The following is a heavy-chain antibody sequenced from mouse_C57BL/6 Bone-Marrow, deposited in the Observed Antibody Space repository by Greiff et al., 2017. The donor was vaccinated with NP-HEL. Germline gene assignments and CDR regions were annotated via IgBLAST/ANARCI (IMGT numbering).Heavy chain of an antibody. CDR1: GYTFTDYY. J-gene: IGHJ1*03. D-gene: IGHD1-1*01. CDR2: INPYNGGT. CDR3: ARERYYGSWYFDV. V-gene: IGHV1-19*01. Sequence: VQLQQSGPVLVKPGASVKMSCKASGYTFTDYYMNWVKQSHGKSLEWIGVINPYNGGTSYNQKFKGKATLTVDKSSSTAYMELNSLTSEDSAVYYCARERYYGSWYFDVWGTGTTVTVSS.